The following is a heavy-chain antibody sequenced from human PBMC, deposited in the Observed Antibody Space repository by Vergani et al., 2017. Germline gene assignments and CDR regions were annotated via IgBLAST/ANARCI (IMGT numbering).Heavy chain of an antibody. V-gene: IGHV4-39*01. CDR3: ARHISVVRPSSMTAFDY. D-gene: IGHD2-21*01. CDR1: GDSISTSSYA. J-gene: IGHJ4*02. Sequence: QMQLQESGPGLVKPSETLSLSCTVSGDSISTSSYAWGWIRQPPGKTLEWIGTVFYGGRTSYNPSLKSRVTLSLDTSKKQISLHLTSVTAADTGVYYCARHISVVRPSSMTAFDYWGQGTLVTVSS. CDR2: VFYGGRT.